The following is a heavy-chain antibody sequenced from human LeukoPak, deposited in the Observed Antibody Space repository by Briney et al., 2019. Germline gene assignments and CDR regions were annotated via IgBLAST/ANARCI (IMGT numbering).Heavy chain of an antibody. V-gene: IGHV7-4-1*04. D-gene: IGHD5-12*01. CDR2: INTNTGNP. CDR3: ASYGHNRVATND. J-gene: IGHJ4*02. CDR1: GYTFNRYT. Sequence: ASVKVSCKASGYTFNRYTINWVRQAPGQGLEWMGWINTNTGNPSYAQGFTGRFVFSFDTSVSMAYLQISSLKAEDTAVYYCASYGHNRVATNDWGQGTLVTVSS.